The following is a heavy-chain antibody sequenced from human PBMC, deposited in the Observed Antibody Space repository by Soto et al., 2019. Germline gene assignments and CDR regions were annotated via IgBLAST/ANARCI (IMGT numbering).Heavy chain of an antibody. J-gene: IGHJ4*02. V-gene: IGHV4-31*03. D-gene: IGHD3-9*01. CDR3: ARAHYDILTGYHPFDY. CDR1: GGSISSGGYY. Sequence: QVQLQESGPGLVKPSQTLSLTCTVSGGSISSGGYYWSWIRQHPGKGLEWIGYIYYSGSTYYNPSPKSRVTISVDTSKNQCSLKLSSVTAADTAVYYCARAHYDILTGYHPFDYWGQGTLVTVSS. CDR2: IYYSGST.